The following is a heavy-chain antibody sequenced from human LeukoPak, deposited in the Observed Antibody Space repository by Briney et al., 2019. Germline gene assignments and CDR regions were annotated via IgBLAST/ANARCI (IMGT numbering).Heavy chain of an antibody. Sequence: SGFTFSSYGMHWVRQAPGQGLEWMGIINPSGGSTSYAQKFQGRVTMTRDTSTSTVYMELSSLRSEDTAVYYCARESPGGSYGMDVWGQGTTVTVSS. CDR2: INPSGGST. J-gene: IGHJ6*02. CDR1: GFTFSSYG. V-gene: IGHV1-46*01. D-gene: IGHD3-16*01. CDR3: ARESPGGSYGMDV.